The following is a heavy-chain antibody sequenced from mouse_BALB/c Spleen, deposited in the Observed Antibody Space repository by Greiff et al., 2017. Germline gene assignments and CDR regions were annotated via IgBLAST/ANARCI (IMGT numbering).Heavy chain of an antibody. J-gene: IGHJ4*01. V-gene: IGHV5-4*02. D-gene: IGHD2-3*01. CDR1: GFTFSDYY. Sequence: EVHLVESGGGLVKPGGSLKLSCAASGFTFSDYYMYWVRQTPEKRLEWVATISDGGSYTYYPDSVKGRFTISRDNAKNNLYLQMSSLKSEDTAMYYCARGGDGYYERGAMDYWGQGTSVTVSA. CDR2: ISDGGSYT. CDR3: ARGGDGYYERGAMDY.